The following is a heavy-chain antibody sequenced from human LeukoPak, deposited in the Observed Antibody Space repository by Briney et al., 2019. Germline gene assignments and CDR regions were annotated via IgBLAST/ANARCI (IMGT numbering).Heavy chain of an antibody. J-gene: IGHJ4*02. V-gene: IGHV1-2*02. D-gene: IGHD5-18*01. Sequence: GASVKVSCKASGYTFTGYYMHWVRQAPGQGLEWMGWINPNSGGTNYAQKFQGRVTMTRDTSISTAYMELSRLRSDDTAVYYCARGYSYGSVRGRFDYYFDYWGQGTLVTVSS. CDR1: GYTFTGYY. CDR2: INPNSGGT. CDR3: ARGYSYGSVRGRFDYYFDY.